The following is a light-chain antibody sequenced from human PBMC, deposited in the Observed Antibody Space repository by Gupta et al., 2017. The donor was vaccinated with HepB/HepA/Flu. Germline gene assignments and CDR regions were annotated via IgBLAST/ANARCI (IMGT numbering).Light chain of an antibody. CDR3: SSFRTGSTLVV. Sequence: QSALPQPASVSGSPGQPITISCTGSSSDVGGFNSVSWYQQYPGRAPKLLIYDVSNRPSGVSYRFSGSKSGNTASLTISGLQAEDDADYYCSSFRTGSTLVVFGGGTKVTVL. CDR2: DVS. J-gene: IGLJ2*01. V-gene: IGLV2-14*03. CDR1: SSDVGGFNS.